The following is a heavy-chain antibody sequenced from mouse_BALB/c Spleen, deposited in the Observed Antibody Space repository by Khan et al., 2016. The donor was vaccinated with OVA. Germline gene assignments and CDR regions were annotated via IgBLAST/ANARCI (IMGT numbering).Heavy chain of an antibody. CDR2: INTETGEP. D-gene: IGHD4-1*01. CDR1: GYSFTDYS. CDR3: ATSNPFYAMDY. J-gene: IGHJ4*01. Sequence: QIQLVQSGPELKKPGETVKISCKASGYSFTDYSMHWVTQAPGKGLKWMGWINTETGEPTYADDFKGRFAFSLETSVSTAYLQINNLKNEDTATYFCATSNPFYAMDYWGQGTSVTVSS. V-gene: IGHV9-2-1*01.